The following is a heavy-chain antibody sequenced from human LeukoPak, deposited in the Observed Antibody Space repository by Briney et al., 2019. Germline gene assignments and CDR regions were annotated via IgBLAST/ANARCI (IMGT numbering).Heavy chain of an antibody. J-gene: IGHJ4*02. CDR2: ISGRSSTI. CDR1: AFTFSDYS. V-gene: IGHV3-48*01. D-gene: IGHD1-26*01. Sequence: GGSLRLSCAASAFTFSDYSMNWVRQAPGKGLEWIPYISGRSSTIYYADSVRGRFTISRDNAKNSMYLQMNSLRAEDTAVYYCARDRLTSGSYFFDYWGQGTLVTVAS. CDR3: ARDRLTSGSYFFDY.